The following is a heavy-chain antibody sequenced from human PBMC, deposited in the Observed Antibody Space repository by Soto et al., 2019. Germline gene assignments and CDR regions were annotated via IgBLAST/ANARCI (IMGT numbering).Heavy chain of an antibody. J-gene: IGHJ5*02. Sequence: PGVSLRLSCVASCFTVSNNYRSWVRQAPGKGLEWGSLIYAGGSTAYAESVKGRFTMYRDTSKNTMYLQMNSLRAEDTAVYYCARYSSSPGWFDPWGQGTLVTVSS. CDR3: ARYSSSPGWFDP. D-gene: IGHD6-6*01. V-gene: IGHV3-53*01. CDR1: CFTVSNNY. CDR2: IYAGGST.